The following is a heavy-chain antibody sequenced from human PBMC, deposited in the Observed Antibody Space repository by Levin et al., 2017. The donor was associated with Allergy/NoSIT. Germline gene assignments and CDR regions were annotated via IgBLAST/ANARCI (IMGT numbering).Heavy chain of an antibody. CDR1: GYKFTDLW. CDR3: ARRHPPDY. J-gene: IGHJ4*02. V-gene: IGHV5-51*01. CDR2: IYPGDSDT. Sequence: GASVKVSCKASGYKFTDLWIGWVRQMPGKGLEWMGIIYPGDSDTRYSPSFQGQVTISVDKSISTAYLQWSSLKASDTAMYYCARRHPPDYWGQGTLVTVSS.